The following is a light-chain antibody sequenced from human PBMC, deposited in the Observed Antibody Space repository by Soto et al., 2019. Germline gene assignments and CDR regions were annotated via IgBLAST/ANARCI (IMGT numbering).Light chain of an antibody. V-gene: IGKV1-5*03. CDR2: KAS. CDR1: QSIGAS. Sequence: DIQMTQSPSTLYASVGDRVTITCRASQSIGASLAWFQQKPGKAPNLLIYKASSLESGVPSRFSGSGSGTEFTLTISTLQPDDFATHYCQQYNSSPLTFGGGTKVEIK. CDR3: QQYNSSPLT. J-gene: IGKJ4*01.